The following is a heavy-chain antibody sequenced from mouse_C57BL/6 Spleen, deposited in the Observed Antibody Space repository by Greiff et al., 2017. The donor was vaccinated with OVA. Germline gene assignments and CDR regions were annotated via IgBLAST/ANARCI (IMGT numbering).Heavy chain of an antibody. CDR2: IWRGGST. V-gene: IGHV2-5*01. CDR3: AKEGMRFYAMDY. J-gene: IGHJ4*01. Sequence: VQLQQSGPGLVQPSQSLSITCTVSGFSFTSYGVHWVRQSPGKGLEWLGVIWRGGSTAYNAAFMSRLSITKDNSKSQVFFKMNSLQADDTAIYCCAKEGMRFYAMDYWGQGTSVTVSS. CDR1: GFSFTSYG.